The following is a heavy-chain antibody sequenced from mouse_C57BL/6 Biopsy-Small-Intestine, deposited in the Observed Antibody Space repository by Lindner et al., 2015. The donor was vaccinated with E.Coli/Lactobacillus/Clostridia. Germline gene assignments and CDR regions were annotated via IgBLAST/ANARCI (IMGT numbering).Heavy chain of an antibody. CDR3: ARGSNYDYAMDY. CDR2: FHPYDDDT. J-gene: IGHJ4*01. D-gene: IGHD2-5*01. V-gene: IGHV1-47*01. CDR1: GYTFTTYP. Sequence: VQLQESGAELVKPGASVKMSCKASGYTFTTYPIEWMKQIHGKSLEWIGNFHPYDDDTDYNEKFKGKATLTVEKSSTTVYLELSRLTSDDSAVYYCARGSNYDYAMDYWGQGTSVTVSS.